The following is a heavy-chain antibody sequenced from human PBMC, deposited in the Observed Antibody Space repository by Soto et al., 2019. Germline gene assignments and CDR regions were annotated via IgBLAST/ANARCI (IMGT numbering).Heavy chain of an antibody. D-gene: IGHD5-12*01. Sequence: QVQLVQSGAEVKKPGSSVKVSCKASGGTFSSYAISWGRQAPGQGPEWMGELIPILGPSNCAQKFEGRVTITADESTSTASMELSSLRSEDTAVYYGARAGHERRDGYMDNFDYWGQGTLVIVSS. CDR1: GGTFSSYA. V-gene: IGHV1-69*12. CDR2: LIPILGPS. CDR3: ARAGHERRDGYMDNFDY. J-gene: IGHJ4*02.